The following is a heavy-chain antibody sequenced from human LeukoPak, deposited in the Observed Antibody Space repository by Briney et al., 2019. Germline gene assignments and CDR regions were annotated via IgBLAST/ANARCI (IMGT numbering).Heavy chain of an antibody. D-gene: IGHD3-22*01. Sequence: ASVKVSCMASGYTFTSYYMHWVRQAPGQGLEWMGIINPSGGSTSYAQKFQGRVTMTRDTSTSTVYMELSSLRSEDTAVYYCAGDYYDSSGYQNWFDPWGQGTLVTVSS. CDR1: GYTFTSYY. CDR2: INPSGGST. CDR3: AGDYYDSSGYQNWFDP. V-gene: IGHV1-46*01. J-gene: IGHJ5*02.